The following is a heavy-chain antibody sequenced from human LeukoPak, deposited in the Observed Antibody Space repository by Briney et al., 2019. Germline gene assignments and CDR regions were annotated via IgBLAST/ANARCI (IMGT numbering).Heavy chain of an antibody. J-gene: IGHJ6*02. V-gene: IGHV1-2*06. Sequence: ASVKVSCKASGYTFTDNYIHWVRQAPGQGLEWMGRINPNSGGTNYAQKFQGRVTMTRDTSISTAYMELSRLRSDDTAVYYCAMLGYCSSTSCWRGYYYGMDVWGQGTTVTVSS. CDR1: GYTFTDNY. D-gene: IGHD2-2*01. CDR3: AMLGYCSSTSCWRGYYYGMDV. CDR2: INPNSGGT.